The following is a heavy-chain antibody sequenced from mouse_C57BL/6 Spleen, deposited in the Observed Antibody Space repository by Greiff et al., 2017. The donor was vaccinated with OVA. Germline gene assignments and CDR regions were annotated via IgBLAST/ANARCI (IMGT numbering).Heavy chain of an antibody. J-gene: IGHJ2*01. CDR2: IWSGGST. D-gene: IGHD4-1*01. CDR3: ARTGTSHFDY. Sequence: VQVVESGPGLVQPSQSLSITCTVSGFSLTSYGVHWVRQSPGKGLEWLGVIWSGGSTDYNAAFISRLSISKDNSKSQVFFKMNSLQADDTAIYYCARTGTSHFDYWGQGTTLTVSS. CDR1: GFSLTSYG. V-gene: IGHV2-2*01.